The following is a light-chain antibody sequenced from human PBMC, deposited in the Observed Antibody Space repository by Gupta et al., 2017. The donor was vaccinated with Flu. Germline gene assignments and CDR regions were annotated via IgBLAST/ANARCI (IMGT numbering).Light chain of an antibody. J-gene: IGKJ2*01. Sequence: DIQMTQSPPSLSASVGDRVTITCRASQSISNYLNWYQQKPGTAPKLLIYTASSLQSGVPSRFSGSGSGTYFTLTISSLHPEDFATYSCQQSDSVPYTFGQGTKLEIK. CDR2: TAS. CDR1: QSISNY. CDR3: QQSDSVPYT. V-gene: IGKV1-39*01.